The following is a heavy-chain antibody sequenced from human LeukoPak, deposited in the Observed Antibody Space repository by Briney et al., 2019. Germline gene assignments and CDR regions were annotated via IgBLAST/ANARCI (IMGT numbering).Heavy chain of an antibody. V-gene: IGHV1-18*01. Sequence: GASVKVSCKASGYTFTSYGISWVRQAPGQGLEWMGWISAYNGNTNYAQKLQGRVTITRDTSASTAYMELSSLRSEDTAVYYCTRFYSYGYAFDYWCQGTLVTVSS. CDR1: GYTFTSYG. J-gene: IGHJ4*02. CDR3: TRFYSYGYAFDY. CDR2: ISAYNGNT. D-gene: IGHD5-18*01.